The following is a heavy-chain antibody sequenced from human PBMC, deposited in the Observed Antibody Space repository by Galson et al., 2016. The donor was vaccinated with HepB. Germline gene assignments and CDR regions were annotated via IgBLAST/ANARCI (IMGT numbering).Heavy chain of an antibody. J-gene: IGHJ6*03. CDR3: PKNDYDTSGSPAYYFSYMDI. CDR1: RGTFTSYI. V-gene: IGHV1-69*08. Sequence: SVKVSCKASRGTFTSYIFSWVRQAPGQGLEWMGRIIPILGTTNFAQKFQGRVTITADKSTRTAYMELSGLRAEDTAMYYCPKNDYDTSGSPAYYFSYMDIWGKGTTVTVSS. D-gene: IGHD3-22*01. CDR2: IIPILGTT.